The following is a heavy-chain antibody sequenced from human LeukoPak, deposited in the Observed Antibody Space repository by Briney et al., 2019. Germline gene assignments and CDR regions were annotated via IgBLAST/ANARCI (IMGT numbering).Heavy chain of an antibody. CDR2: ISYDGSNI. CDR1: RFTFSNYA. Sequence: PGGSLRLSCEASRFTFSNYAMHWVRQAPGKGLEWVATISYDGSNIYNADSVKGRFTVSRDNSKNTLYLQMNSLRAEDTAVYYCAKENTAAAGLIDYWGQGTLVTVSS. J-gene: IGHJ4*02. CDR3: AKENTAAAGLIDY. D-gene: IGHD6-13*01. V-gene: IGHV3-30*07.